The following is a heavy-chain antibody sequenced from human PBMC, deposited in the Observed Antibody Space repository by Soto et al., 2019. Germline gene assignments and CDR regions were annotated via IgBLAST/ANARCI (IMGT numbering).Heavy chain of an antibody. Sequence: SETLSLTCTVSGGSVRSSTYYWGWIRQSPGKGLEWIGSTYYSGSTHNNPSLKSRVTISVDTPKNQFSLKLSSVTAADTAVYYCAKNWNWGSLVHWGQGTLVTVSS. D-gene: IGHD7-27*01. CDR3: AKNWNWGSLVH. J-gene: IGHJ4*02. CDR1: GGSVRSSTYY. CDR2: TYYSGST. V-gene: IGHV4-39*01.